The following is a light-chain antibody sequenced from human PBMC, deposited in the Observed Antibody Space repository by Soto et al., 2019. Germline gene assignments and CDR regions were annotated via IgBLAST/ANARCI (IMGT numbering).Light chain of an antibody. CDR3: SSYASGSTLV. J-gene: IGLJ2*01. V-gene: IGLV2-14*01. Sequence: QSALTQPASVSGSPGQSITISCTGTSSDVGGYNYVSWYQQHPGKAPKLMIYEVSNRPSGVSNRFSGSKSGNTASLTISGLQAEDGGDYYCSSYASGSTLVFGGGTKLTVL. CDR2: EVS. CDR1: SSDVGGYNY.